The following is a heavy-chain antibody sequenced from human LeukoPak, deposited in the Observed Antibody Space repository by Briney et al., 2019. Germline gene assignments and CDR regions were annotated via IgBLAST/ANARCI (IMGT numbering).Heavy chain of an antibody. Sequence: PGGSLRLSCATSGLTFRSCSMNGVRQAPGRGLEWVSSISSSSSYIYYADSVKGRFTISRDNAKNSLYLQMNSLRAEDTAVYYCARALEVGDYYFDYWGQGTLVTVSS. CDR3: ARALEVGDYYFDY. D-gene: IGHD3-16*01. CDR2: ISSSSSYI. CDR1: GLTFRSCS. J-gene: IGHJ4*02. V-gene: IGHV3-21*01.